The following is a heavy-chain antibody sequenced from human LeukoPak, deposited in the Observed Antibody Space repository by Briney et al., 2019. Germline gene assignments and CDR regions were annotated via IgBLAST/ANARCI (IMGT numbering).Heavy chain of an antibody. CDR3: ARLAGRRYLWYLDL. D-gene: IGHD6-19*01. Sequence: GGSLRLSCATSGFTFSAYSMNWVRQAPGKGLEWVSSIGLSGGLIFYAESVKGRFSISRDNAKNSLFLQMNSLRADDTAVYYCARLAGRRYLWYLDLWGGGSLATVSS. J-gene: IGHJ2*01. CDR2: IGLSGGLI. CDR1: GFTFSAYS. V-gene: IGHV3-21*04.